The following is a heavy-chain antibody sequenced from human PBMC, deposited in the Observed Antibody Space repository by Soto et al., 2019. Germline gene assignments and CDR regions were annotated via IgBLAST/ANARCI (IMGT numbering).Heavy chain of an antibody. CDR1: GGSISSGGYY. Sequence: QVQLQESGPGLVKPSQTLSLTCTVSGGSISSGGYYWSWIRQHPGKGLEWIGYIYYSGSTYYNPSLKRRVTISVDTSKNQFALKLSSVTAADTAVYYCARGGIAAAGTVKWFDPWGQGTLVTVSS. V-gene: IGHV4-31*03. CDR3: ARGGIAAAGTVKWFDP. J-gene: IGHJ5*02. D-gene: IGHD6-13*01. CDR2: IYYSGST.